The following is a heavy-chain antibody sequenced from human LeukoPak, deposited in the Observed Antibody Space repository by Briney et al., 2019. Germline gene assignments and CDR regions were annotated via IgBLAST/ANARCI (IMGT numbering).Heavy chain of an antibody. CDR1: GFTFSDYT. Sequence: GGSLRLSCAASGFTFSDYTLHWVRQAPGKGLEWMGGFDPEDGETIYAQKFQGRVTMTEDTSTDTAYMELSSLRSEDTAVYYCATDILSYYDSSDPPTDYWGQGTLVTVSS. D-gene: IGHD3-22*01. CDR3: ATDILSYYDSSDPPTDY. V-gene: IGHV1-24*01. J-gene: IGHJ4*02. CDR2: FDPEDGET.